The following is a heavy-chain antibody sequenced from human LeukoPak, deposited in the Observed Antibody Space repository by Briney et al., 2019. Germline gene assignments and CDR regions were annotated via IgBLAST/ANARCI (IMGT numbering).Heavy chain of an antibody. Sequence: ASVKVSCKASGYTFTNYDINWVRQATGQGLEWMGGIFPIFGTANYAQKFQGRVTITADESTSTAYIELSSLRSEDTAVYYCAREGTYCSSTSCYLWFDPWGQGTLVTVSS. CDR2: IFPIFGTA. CDR1: GYTFTNYD. V-gene: IGHV1-69*13. J-gene: IGHJ5*02. CDR3: AREGTYCSSTSCYLWFDP. D-gene: IGHD2-2*01.